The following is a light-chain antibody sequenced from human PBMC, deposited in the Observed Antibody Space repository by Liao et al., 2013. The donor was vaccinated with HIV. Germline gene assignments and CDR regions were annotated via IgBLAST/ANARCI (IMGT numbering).Light chain of an antibody. V-gene: IGLV3-25*02. CDR3: QLWDSSSDHYV. Sequence: SYELTQPPSVSLSPGQTARITCSGDALPNYHVYWYQQKPGQAPVLLIYKDSERPSGIPERFSGSNSGNMATLTISRVEAGDEADYYCQLWDSSSDHYVFGTGTKVTVL. J-gene: IGLJ1*01. CDR2: KDS. CDR1: ALPNYH.